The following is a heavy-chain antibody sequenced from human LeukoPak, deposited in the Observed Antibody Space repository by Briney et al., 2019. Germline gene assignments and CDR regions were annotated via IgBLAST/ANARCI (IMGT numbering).Heavy chain of an antibody. CDR3: ARELFGYNDYGQGAY. CDR2: IYYSGKT. Sequence: KSSETLSLTCTVSGGSISSSTYYWGWIRQPPGKGLEWIGNIYYSGKTYYNPSLKSRVTISVDTSKNQFSLRLSSVTAADTAVYYCARELFGYNDYGQGAYWGQGTLVTVSS. V-gene: IGHV4-39*07. J-gene: IGHJ4*02. D-gene: IGHD5-12*01. CDR1: GGSISSSTYY.